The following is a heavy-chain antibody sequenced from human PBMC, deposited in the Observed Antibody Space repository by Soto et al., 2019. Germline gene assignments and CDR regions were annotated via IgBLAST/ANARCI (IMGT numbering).Heavy chain of an antibody. Sequence: SETLSLTCTVSGDSISSGDYHWSWIRQPPGKGLEWIGCIYYSGNTYYNPSLKRRFSISVDTSKNQFSLQLSSVTVADTAVYYCVRVKKWQNYYYYGMDFWGKGTTVTVSS. CDR2: IYYSGNT. D-gene: IGHD5-12*01. CDR1: GDSISSGDYH. J-gene: IGHJ6*04. V-gene: IGHV4-30-4*01. CDR3: VRVKKWQNYYYYGMDF.